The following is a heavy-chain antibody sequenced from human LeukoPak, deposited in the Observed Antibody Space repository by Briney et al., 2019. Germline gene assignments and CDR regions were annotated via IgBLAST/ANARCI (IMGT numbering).Heavy chain of an antibody. CDR1: GFTFSSYE. J-gene: IGHJ4*02. Sequence: GGSLRLSCVASGFTFSSYEMNWVCQAPGKGLEWVSYVSSSGRTIYYADSVKGRFTISRDNAKNSLYLQMNSLRAEDTAVYYCARDPLSSSSFDLWGQGTLVTVSS. CDR3: ARDPLSSSSFDL. D-gene: IGHD6-13*01. V-gene: IGHV3-48*03. CDR2: VSSSGRTI.